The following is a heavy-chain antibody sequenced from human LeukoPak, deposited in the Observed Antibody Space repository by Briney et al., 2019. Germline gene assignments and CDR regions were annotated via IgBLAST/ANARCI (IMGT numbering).Heavy chain of an antibody. CDR3: VRAIPVERDIGMILDY. J-gene: IGHJ4*02. D-gene: IGHD2-21*01. CDR1: GYSFGSYG. V-gene: IGHV1-18*01. Sequence: GASVKVSCKTSGYSFGSYGIGWARQAPGQGHEWMGWIDTYYGDTKYIQTFQGRLTITADTSTSTVYMELRSLRSDDTAVYFCVRAIPVERDIGMILDYWGQGSQVIVSS. CDR2: IDTYYGDT.